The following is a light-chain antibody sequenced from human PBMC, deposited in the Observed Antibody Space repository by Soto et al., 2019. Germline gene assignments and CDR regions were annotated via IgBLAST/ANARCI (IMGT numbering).Light chain of an antibody. CDR3: QQYGSSPWT. Sequence: EIVLTQSPGTLSLSPGERATLSCRASQSVSSSYLAWYQQKPGQAPRLLIYGASSRATGIPDRFSGSGCGTDFTLTISRLEPEDFAVYYCQQYGSSPWTFGQGTKLDIK. J-gene: IGKJ1*01. CDR2: GAS. CDR1: QSVSSSY. V-gene: IGKV3-20*01.